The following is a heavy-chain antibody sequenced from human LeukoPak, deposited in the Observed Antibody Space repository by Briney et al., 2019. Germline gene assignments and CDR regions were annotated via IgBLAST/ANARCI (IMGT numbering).Heavy chain of an antibody. D-gene: IGHD3-10*01. CDR1: GGSISSGGYS. Sequence: PSETLSLTCAVSGGSISSGGYSWSWIRQPPGKGLEWIGYIYYSGSTYYNPSLRSRVTMSVDTSKNQFSLNLTSVTAADTAVYYCVREEGYYGSGMGFDSWGQGTLVTVSS. V-gene: IGHV4-30-4*07. J-gene: IGHJ5*01. CDR2: IYYSGST. CDR3: VREEGYYGSGMGFDS.